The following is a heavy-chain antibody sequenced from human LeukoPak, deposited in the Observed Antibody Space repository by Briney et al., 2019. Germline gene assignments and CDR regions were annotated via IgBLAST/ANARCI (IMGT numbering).Heavy chain of an antibody. J-gene: IGHJ4*02. CDR3: AGSGASYYFFDN. Sequence: SETLSLTCAVYGESFSVYYWSWIRQPPGKGLEWIGEINHSGSTNYSPSLKSRVTISVDTSRKQFSLKLKSVTAADTAVYYCAGSGASYYFFDNWDQGTLVTVSS. V-gene: IGHV4-34*01. CDR1: GESFSVYY. CDR2: INHSGST. D-gene: IGHD3-10*01.